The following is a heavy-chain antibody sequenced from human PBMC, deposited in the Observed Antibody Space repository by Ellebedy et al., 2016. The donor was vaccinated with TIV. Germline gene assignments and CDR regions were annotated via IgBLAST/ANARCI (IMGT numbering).Heavy chain of an antibody. J-gene: IGHJ3*02. V-gene: IGHV3-33*08. CDR2: IWYDGSNK. CDR3: ASPRSGSYYDDAFDI. Sequence: GESLKISCAASGFTFSSYAMHWVRQAPGKGLEWVAVIWYDGSNKYYADSVKGRFTISRDNSKNTLYLQMNSLRAEDTAVYYCASPRSGSYYDDAFDIWGQGTMVTVSS. CDR1: GFTFSSYA. D-gene: IGHD1-26*01.